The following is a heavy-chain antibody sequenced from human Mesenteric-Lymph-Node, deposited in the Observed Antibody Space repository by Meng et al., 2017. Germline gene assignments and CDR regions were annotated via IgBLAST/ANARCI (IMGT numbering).Heavy chain of an antibody. D-gene: IGHD4-11*01. J-gene: IGHJ4*02. V-gene: IGHV4-30-4*01. CDR1: GGSISSGDYY. CDR2: IYYSGST. CDR3: ARDRTTGRYFDY. Sequence: WGAGLLEPSGTVALSCTVSGGSISSGDYYWSWVRQHPGKGLDWIGYIYYSGSTYYNPSLKSRVTISVDTSKNQFSLKLSSVTAADTAVYYCARDRTTGRYFDYWGQGTLVTVSS.